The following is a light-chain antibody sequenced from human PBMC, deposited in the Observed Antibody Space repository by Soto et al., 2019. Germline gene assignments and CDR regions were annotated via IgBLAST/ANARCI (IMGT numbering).Light chain of an antibody. CDR2: GAS. V-gene: IGKV3-20*01. J-gene: IGKJ4*02. CDR3: QQYGSAPLLT. CDR1: QTVASTY. Sequence: EIVLTQSPGTLSLSPGERATLSCRASQTVASTYLAWYQQKPGQAPRLLISGASTRATGIPDRFSGSGSGTDFPLTISRMEPEDFAVYYCQQYGSAPLLTFGGGTRVEIK.